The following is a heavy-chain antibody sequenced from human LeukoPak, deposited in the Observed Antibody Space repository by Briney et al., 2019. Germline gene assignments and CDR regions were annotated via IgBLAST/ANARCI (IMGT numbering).Heavy chain of an antibody. D-gene: IGHD3-10*01. CDR1: GFTFSSYG. CDR3: TREGYYGSAALYS. CDR2: ISGSGGST. Sequence: PGGSLRLSCAASGFTFSSYGMHWVRQAPGKGLEWVSAISGSGGSTSYADSVKGRFTISRDNAKNTLYLQMNSLRAEDTAVYYCTREGYYGSAALYSWGQGTLVTVSS. V-gene: IGHV3-23*01. J-gene: IGHJ4*02.